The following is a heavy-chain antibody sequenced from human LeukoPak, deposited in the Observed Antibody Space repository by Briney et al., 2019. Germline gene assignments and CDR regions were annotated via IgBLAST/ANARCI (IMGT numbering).Heavy chain of an antibody. Sequence: ASVKVSCKASGGTFSSYAISWVRQAPGQGLEWMGRIIPILGIANYAQKFQGRVTITADKSTSTAYMELSSLRSEDTAVYYCARDRQIYSGSYSHLNWFDPWGQGTLVTVSS. CDR2: IIPILGIA. D-gene: IGHD1-26*01. CDR3: ARDRQIYSGSYSHLNWFDP. CDR1: GGTFSSYA. J-gene: IGHJ5*02. V-gene: IGHV1-69*04.